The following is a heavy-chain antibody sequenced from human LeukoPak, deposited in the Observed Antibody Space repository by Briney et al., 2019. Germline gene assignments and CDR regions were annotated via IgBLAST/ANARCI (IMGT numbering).Heavy chain of an antibody. Sequence: PGGSLRLSCAASGFTFSSYWVHWVRQAPGKGLVWVSRISSDGSSTSYADSVKGRFTISRDNAKKTLYLQMNSLRAEDTAVYYCAIALPPSISTPWKWGQGTLVTVSS. V-gene: IGHV3-74*01. CDR3: AIALPPSISTPWK. D-gene: IGHD2-2*01. J-gene: IGHJ4*02. CDR1: GFTFSSYW. CDR2: ISSDGSST.